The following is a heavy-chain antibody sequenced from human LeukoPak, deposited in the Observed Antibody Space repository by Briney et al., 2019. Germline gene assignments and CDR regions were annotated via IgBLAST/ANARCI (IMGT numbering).Heavy chain of an antibody. CDR2: FDPEDGET. J-gene: IGHJ3*02. D-gene: IGHD6-6*01. CDR3: ATVRVGSSSPRVDAFDI. V-gene: IGHV1-24*01. Sequence: ASVKVSCKVSGYTLTELFMHWVRQAPGKGLEWMGGFDPEDGETIYAQKFQGRVTMTEDTSTDTAYMELSSLRSEDTAVYYCATVRVGSSSPRVDAFDIWGQGTMVTVSS. CDR1: GYTLTELF.